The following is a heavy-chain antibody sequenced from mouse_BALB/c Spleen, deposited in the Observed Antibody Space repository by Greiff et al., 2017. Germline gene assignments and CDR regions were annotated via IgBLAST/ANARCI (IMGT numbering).Heavy chain of an antibody. Sequence: VQLKESGAELVRPGALVKLSCKASGFNIKDTYMHWVKQRPEQGLEWIGRIDPANGNTKYDPKFQGKATITADTSSNTAYLQLSSLTSEDTAVYYCARTGLYAMDYWGQGTSVTVSS. D-gene: IGHD4-1*01. V-gene: IGHV14-3*02. CDR3: ARTGLYAMDY. CDR2: IDPANGNT. CDR1: GFNIKDTY. J-gene: IGHJ4*01.